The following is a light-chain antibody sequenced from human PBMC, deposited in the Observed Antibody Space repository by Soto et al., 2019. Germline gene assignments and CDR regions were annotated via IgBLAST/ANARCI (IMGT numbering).Light chain of an antibody. CDR3: QAWDSSHVV. Sequence: SYELTQPPSVSVSPGQTASITCSGDKLGDKYACWYQQKPGQSPVLVIYQDSKRPSGIPERFSGSNSGNTATLTISGTQAMDGAGYYCQAWDSSHVVFGGGTQLTVL. J-gene: IGLJ2*01. V-gene: IGLV3-1*01. CDR2: QDS. CDR1: KLGDKY.